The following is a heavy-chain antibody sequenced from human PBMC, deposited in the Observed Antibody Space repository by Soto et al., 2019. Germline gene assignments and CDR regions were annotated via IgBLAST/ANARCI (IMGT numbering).Heavy chain of an antibody. V-gene: IGHV3-30*18. CDR3: AKDNYYDSSGNNWFDP. CDR1: GFTFSSYG. J-gene: IGHJ5*02. D-gene: IGHD3-22*01. CDR2: ISYDGSNK. Sequence: GGSLRLSCAASGFTFSSYGMHWVRQAPGKGLEWVAVISYDGSNKYYADSVKGRFTISRDNSKNTLYLQMNSLRAEDTAVYYCAKDNYYDSSGNNWFDPWGQGTLVTVSS.